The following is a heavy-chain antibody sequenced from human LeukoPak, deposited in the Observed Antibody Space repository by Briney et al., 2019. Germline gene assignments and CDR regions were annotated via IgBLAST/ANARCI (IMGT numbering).Heavy chain of an antibody. CDR3: ASRLYCSNTRCRNFPFAY. CDR2: IIPIFGTA. D-gene: IGHD2-2*01. V-gene: IGHV1-69*01. J-gene: IGHJ4*02. CDR1: GGTFSSYA. Sequence: SVKVSCKASGGTFSSYAINWVRQAPGQGLEWMGGIIPIFGTANYAQKFQDRVTITADESTSTAYMELSSLRSEDTAIYYCASRLYCSNTRCRNFPFAYWGQGTLVTASS.